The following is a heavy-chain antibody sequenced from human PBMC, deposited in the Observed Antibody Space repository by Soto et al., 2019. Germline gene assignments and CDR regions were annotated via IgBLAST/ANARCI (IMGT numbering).Heavy chain of an antibody. CDR3: VTAVVTTGARSLGYFTY. V-gene: IGHV3-33*01. J-gene: IGHJ4*02. CDR2: IWDDGSKK. Sequence: QVQLVESGGGVVQPGTSLRLSCAASGLNFRGYGFHWVRQAPGKGLDWVAVIWDDGSKKFYADSVKGRFTFSRDDSRNTRFLQINSLRDADTAIYYCVTAVVTTGARSLGYFTYCAQCTLVTVSS. D-gene: IGHD2-21*02. CDR1: GLNFRGYG.